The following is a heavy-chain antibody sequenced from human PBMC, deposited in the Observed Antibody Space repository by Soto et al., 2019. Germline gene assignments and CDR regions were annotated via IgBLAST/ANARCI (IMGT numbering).Heavy chain of an antibody. Sequence: SETLSLTCTVSGDSISSYYWSWLRQPPGKGLEWIGYIYKTGSTNYNPSLEGRVTVSVDTSNNQFSLRLSSVTAADTAVYYCARDVGLQHDTGYYDFWSGKNNWFDPWGQGTLVTVSS. J-gene: IGHJ5*02. CDR3: ARDVGLQHDTGYYDFWSGKNNWFDP. D-gene: IGHD3-3*01. CDR1: GDSISSYY. CDR2: IYKTGST. V-gene: IGHV4-59*01.